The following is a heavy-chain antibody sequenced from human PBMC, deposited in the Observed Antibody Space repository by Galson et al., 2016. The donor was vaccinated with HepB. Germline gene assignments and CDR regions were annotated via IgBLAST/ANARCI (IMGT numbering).Heavy chain of an antibody. Sequence: SLRLSCAASGFAFSSYSLNWVRQAPGKGLEWVASITSRSLYISYADSVKGRFTISRDNAKNSLYLQMNSLRAEDTAVYYCARLVSKEVVIARYGMDVWGQGTTVTVSS. D-gene: IGHD2-15*01. CDR3: ARLVSKEVVIARYGMDV. V-gene: IGHV3-21*01. J-gene: IGHJ6*02. CDR2: ITSRSLYI. CDR1: GFAFSSYS.